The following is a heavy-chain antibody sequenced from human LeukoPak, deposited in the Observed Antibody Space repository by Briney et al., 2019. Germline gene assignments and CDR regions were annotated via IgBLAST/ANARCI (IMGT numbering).Heavy chain of an antibody. CDR3: ARTQYVVVPAAIQAIALYYFDY. CDR2: IYYSGST. CDR1: GGSISSGDYY. D-gene: IGHD2-2*02. Sequence: PSETLSLTCTVSGGSISSGDYYWSWIRQPPGKGLEWIGYIYYSGSTYYNPSLKSRVTISVDTSKNQFSLKLSSVTAADTAVYYYARTQYVVVPAAIQAIALYYFDYWGQGTLVTVSS. V-gene: IGHV4-30-4*08. J-gene: IGHJ4*02.